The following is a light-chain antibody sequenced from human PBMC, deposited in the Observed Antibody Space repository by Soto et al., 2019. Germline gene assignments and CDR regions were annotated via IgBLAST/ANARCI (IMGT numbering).Light chain of an antibody. CDR3: QQYGSSPRYT. Sequence: EIVLTQFPDTLSLSPGERATLSCGASQSVRNSYLAWYQQRLGQAPRLLIYGADSRATGIPDRFSGSGSDSDFTLTTSRVQPEDFAVYYCQQYGSSPRYTFGQGTKLEI. V-gene: IGKV3-20*01. CDR2: GAD. CDR1: QSVRNSY. J-gene: IGKJ2*01.